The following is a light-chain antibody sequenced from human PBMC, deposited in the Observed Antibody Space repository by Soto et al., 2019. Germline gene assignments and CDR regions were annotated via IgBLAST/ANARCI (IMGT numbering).Light chain of an antibody. J-gene: IGLJ1*01. CDR3: QVWDSSSDHYV. CDR1: NIGSKS. CDR2: YDS. V-gene: IGLV3-21*04. Sequence: SYELTQPPSVSVAPGKTARITCGGNNIGSKSVHWYQQKPGQAPVLVIYYDSDRPSGIPERFSGSNSGNKATLTISRVEAGDEADYYCQVWDSSSDHYVFGTGTKLTVL.